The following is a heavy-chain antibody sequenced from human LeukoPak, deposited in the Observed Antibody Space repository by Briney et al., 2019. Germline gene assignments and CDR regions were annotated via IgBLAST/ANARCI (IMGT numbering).Heavy chain of an antibody. CDR3: ARDACISCGGDCCHDP. CDR2: ISAYKGDT. J-gene: IGHJ5*02. V-gene: IGHV1-18*01. CDR1: GYTFTNYG. Sequence: GASVKVSCKASGYTFTNYGSSRVRQAPGQGIEGMAWISAYKGDTRYAQKFQGRVILTTDTSTTTAYMELRNLRSDDTAVYYCARDACISCGGDCCHDPWGQGTLVTVSS. D-gene: IGHD2-21*02.